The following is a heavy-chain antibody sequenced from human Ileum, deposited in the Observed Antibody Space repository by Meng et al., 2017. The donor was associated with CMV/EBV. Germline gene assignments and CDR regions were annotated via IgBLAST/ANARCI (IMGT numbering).Heavy chain of an antibody. Sequence: SETLSLTCTVSGGPINTYYWSWIRQPPGKGLEWIAYIHYSGGTYYNPSLKSRVTISLDSSKNQISLKLSSVTAADTAVYYCARGIAVVENWFDPWGQGTLVTVSS. CDR3: ARGIAVVENWFDP. CDR1: GGPINTYY. J-gene: IGHJ5*02. CDR2: IHYSGGT. D-gene: IGHD6-19*01. V-gene: IGHV4-59*01.